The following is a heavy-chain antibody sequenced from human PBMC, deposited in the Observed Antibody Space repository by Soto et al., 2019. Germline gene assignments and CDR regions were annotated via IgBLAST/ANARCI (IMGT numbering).Heavy chain of an antibody. Sequence: GVLRLSCAASGFTVTNSYMAWSRQAPGNGLEWVSVVYTSGRTYHADSVKGRFTVSRDISTNMFFLQMNKLSAEDMATYYCARAGFERLYFEQWGQGTMVTVSS. J-gene: IGHJ4*02. CDR3: ARAGFERLYFEQ. D-gene: IGHD1-1*01. V-gene: IGHV3-53*01. CDR2: VYTSGRT. CDR1: GFTVTNSY.